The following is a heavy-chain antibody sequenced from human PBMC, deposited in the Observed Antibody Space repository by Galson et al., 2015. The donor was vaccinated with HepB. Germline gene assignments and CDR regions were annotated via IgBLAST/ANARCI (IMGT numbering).Heavy chain of an antibody. J-gene: IGHJ4*02. Sequence: SLRLSCAASGFTFSSYSMNWVRQAPGKGLEWVSSISSRSSYIYYADSVKGRFTISRDNAKNSLYLQMNSLRAEDTAVYYCAREPPLGSSYDYWGQGTLVTVSS. CDR3: AREPPLGSSYDY. V-gene: IGHV3-21*01. CDR1: GFTFSSYS. D-gene: IGHD6-13*01. CDR2: ISSRSSYI.